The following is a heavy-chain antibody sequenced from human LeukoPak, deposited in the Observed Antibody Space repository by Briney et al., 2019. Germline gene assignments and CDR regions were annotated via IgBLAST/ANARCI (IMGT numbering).Heavy chain of an antibody. V-gene: IGHV4-59*08. D-gene: IGHD6-19*01. Sequence: PSETLSLTCTVSGGSISSYYWSWIRQPPGKGLEWIGYIYYSGSTNYNPSLKSRVTISVDTSKNQFSLKLSSVTAADTAVYYCARHSSGWYYYYYYMDVWGKGTTVTVSS. CDR1: GGSISSYY. J-gene: IGHJ6*03. CDR3: ARHSSGWYYYYYYMDV. CDR2: IYYSGST.